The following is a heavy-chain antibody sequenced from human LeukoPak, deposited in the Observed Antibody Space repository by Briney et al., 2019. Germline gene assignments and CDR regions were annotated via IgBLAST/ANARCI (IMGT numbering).Heavy chain of an antibody. CDR1: GFTFCSYA. V-gene: IGHV3-23*01. D-gene: IGHD1-26*01. Sequence: RGSLRLSCAASGFTFCSYATSCVCQAPGEGLEWGSAISGSGGSTYYDDSVKGRFTISRDNSKNTLDLQMNSLRAEDTAVYYCARVSAARWELLGSGNFWGQGTLVTVSS. CDR3: ARVSAARWELLGSGNF. J-gene: IGHJ4*02. CDR2: ISGSGGST.